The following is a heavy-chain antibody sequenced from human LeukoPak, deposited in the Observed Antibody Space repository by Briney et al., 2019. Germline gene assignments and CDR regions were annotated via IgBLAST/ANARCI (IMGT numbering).Heavy chain of an antibody. CDR1: GYTFTGYY. V-gene: IGHV1-2*02. CDR2: INPNSGGT. CDR3: ARGGNYYDSSGYPGY. D-gene: IGHD3-22*01. Sequence: ASVKVSCKASGYTFTGYYMHWVRQAPGQGLEWMGWINPNSGGTNYAQKFQGRVTMTRDTSISTAYMELSRLRSDDTAVYYCARGGNYYDSSGYPGYWGQGTLVTVSS. J-gene: IGHJ4*02.